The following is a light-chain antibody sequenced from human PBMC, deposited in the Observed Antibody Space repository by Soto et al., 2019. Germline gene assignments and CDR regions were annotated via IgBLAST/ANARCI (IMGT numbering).Light chain of an antibody. J-gene: IGKJ3*01. CDR2: AAS. CDR1: QSISSY. V-gene: IGKV1-39*01. Sequence: DIQMTQSPSSLSASVGDRVTITCRASQSISSYLNWYQQKPGKAPKLLIYAASSLQSGVPSRFSGSGSGTDFTLTISSLQPEDFATYYCQQSYSTPDFGPGTNVDFK. CDR3: QQSYSTPD.